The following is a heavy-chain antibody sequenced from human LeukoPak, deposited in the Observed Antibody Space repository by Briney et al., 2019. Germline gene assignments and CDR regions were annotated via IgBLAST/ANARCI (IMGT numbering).Heavy chain of an antibody. J-gene: IGHJ4*02. V-gene: IGHV4-59*12. CDR3: ARDRGTGWFEFDY. CDR2: IFYTGTT. D-gene: IGHD6-19*01. Sequence: SETLSLTCTVSGGSISGYYWSWFRQPPGKGLEWIAYIFYTGTTNYNPSLRGRLTLSVDTSKNQFSLRLSSVTAADTAVYYCARDRGTGWFEFDYWGQGTLVTVSS. CDR1: GGSISGYY.